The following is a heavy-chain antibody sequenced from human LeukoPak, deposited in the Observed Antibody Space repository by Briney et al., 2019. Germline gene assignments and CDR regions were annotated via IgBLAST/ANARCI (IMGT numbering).Heavy chain of an antibody. J-gene: IGHJ3*02. CDR3: VRDHHRRLYDSQARDTFDI. CDR1: GFTFSDYY. CDR2: ISSSGSTI. Sequence: GGSLRLSCAASGFTFSDYYMSWIRQAPGKGLEWVSYISSSGSTIYYADSVKGRFTISRDNAKNSLYLQMNSLRAEDTAVYYCVRDHHRRLYDSQARDTFDIWGQGTMVTVSS. D-gene: IGHD3-22*01. V-gene: IGHV3-11*01.